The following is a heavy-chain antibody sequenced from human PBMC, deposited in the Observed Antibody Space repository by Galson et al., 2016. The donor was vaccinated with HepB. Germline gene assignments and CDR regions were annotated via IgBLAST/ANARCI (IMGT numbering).Heavy chain of an antibody. Sequence: LVKPTQTLTLTCTFSGFSLSTSGVGVGWIRQPPGKGLEWIGYIYYTGGTYYTPSLKSRITISVDTSKNQFSLKLSSVTAADTAVYYCARATVMVVAAAVGPDAFDIWGQGTMVTVSS. CDR1: GFSLSTSGVG. CDR2: IYYTGGT. D-gene: IGHD2-15*01. V-gene: IGHV4-30-4*08. J-gene: IGHJ3*02. CDR3: ARATVMVVAAAVGPDAFDI.